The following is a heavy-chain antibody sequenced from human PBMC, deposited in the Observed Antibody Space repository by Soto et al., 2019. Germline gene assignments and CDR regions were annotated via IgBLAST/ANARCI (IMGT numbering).Heavy chain of an antibody. CDR2: IYYSGST. CDR3: ASGGSGWWEADY. D-gene: IGHD6-19*01. CDR1: GGSISSSSYY. J-gene: IGHJ4*02. V-gene: IGHV4-39*01. Sequence: SETLSLTCTVSGGSISSSSYYWGWIRQPPGKGLEWIGSIYYSGSTYYNPSLKSRVTISVDTSKNQFSLKLSSVTAADTAVYYCASGGSGWWEADYWGQGTLVTVSS.